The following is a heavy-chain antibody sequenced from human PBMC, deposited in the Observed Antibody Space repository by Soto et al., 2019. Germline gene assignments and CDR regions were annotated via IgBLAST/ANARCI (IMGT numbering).Heavy chain of an antibody. Sequence: GGSLRRSCAASGFTFSNYAIGWVRQTPGKGLEWFSAITGGGGDTYYADSVKGRFTISRDNSNSALFLQMNSLGAEDTAVYYCAKGSSSSRPYYFDYWAQGTLVTVSS. CDR3: AKGSSSSRPYYFDY. J-gene: IGHJ4*02. D-gene: IGHD2-2*01. CDR2: ITGGGGDT. CDR1: GFTFSNYA. V-gene: IGHV3-23*01.